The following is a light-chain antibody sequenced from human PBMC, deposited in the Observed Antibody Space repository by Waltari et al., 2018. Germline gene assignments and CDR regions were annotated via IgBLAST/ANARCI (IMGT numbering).Light chain of an antibody. CDR1: QSVSSSY. CDR3: HQYGSSPPWT. J-gene: IGKJ1*01. V-gene: IGKV3-20*01. CDR2: FAP. Sequence: EIVLTQSPGTTSLSPGERATLSGRASQSVSSSYLACYQQEPGQAPRLLIYFAPSTATGGPARFSSSRCGTDFTLTITRREPEDCAVYYCHQYGSSPPWTFGQGTKVEMK.